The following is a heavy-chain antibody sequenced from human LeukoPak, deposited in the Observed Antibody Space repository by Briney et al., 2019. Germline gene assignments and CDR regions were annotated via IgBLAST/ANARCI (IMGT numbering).Heavy chain of an antibody. CDR3: AKDVYYYDSSGFDY. J-gene: IGHJ4*02. D-gene: IGHD3-22*01. CDR1: GFTFSSYG. Sequence: GGTLRLSCAASGFTFSSYGMSWVRQAPGKGLEWVSAISGSGGSTYYADSVKGRFTISRDNSKNTLYLQMNSLRAEDTAVYYCAKDVYYYDSSGFDYWGQGTLVTVSS. V-gene: IGHV3-23*01. CDR2: ISGSGGST.